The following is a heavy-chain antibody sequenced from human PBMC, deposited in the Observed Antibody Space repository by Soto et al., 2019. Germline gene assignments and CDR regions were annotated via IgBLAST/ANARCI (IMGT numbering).Heavy chain of an antibody. CDR1: GFTFSSYG. V-gene: IGHV3-30*18. D-gene: IGHD6-6*01. CDR2: ISYDGSNK. J-gene: IGHJ6*02. CDR3: AKDREARRYYYYGMDV. Sequence: QVQLVESGGGVVQPGRSLRLSCAASGFTFSSYGMHWVRQAPGKGLEWVAVISYDGSNKYYADSVKGRFAISRDNSKNPLYVQMNSLRAEDTAVYYCAKDREARRYYYYGMDVWGQGTTVTVSS.